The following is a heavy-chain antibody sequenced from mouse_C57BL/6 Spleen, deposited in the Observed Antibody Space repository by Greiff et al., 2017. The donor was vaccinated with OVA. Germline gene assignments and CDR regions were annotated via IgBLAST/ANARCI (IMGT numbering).Heavy chain of an antibody. CDR3: ARSGYPYAMDY. D-gene: IGHD1-1*01. CDR2: ISSGSGTI. CDR1: GFTFSDYG. Sequence: EVKLVESGGGLVKPGGSLKLSCAASGFTFSDYGMHWVRQAPEKGLEWVAYISSGSGTIYYADTVKGRFTISRDNAKNTLFLQMTSLRSEDTAMYYCARSGYPYAMDYWGQGTSVTVSS. V-gene: IGHV5-17*01. J-gene: IGHJ4*01.